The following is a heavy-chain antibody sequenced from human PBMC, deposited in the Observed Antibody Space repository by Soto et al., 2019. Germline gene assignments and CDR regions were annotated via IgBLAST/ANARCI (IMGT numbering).Heavy chain of an antibody. Sequence: QLQLQESGPGLVKPSETLSLTCTVSGGSISSSSHYWGWIRQPPGKGLEWIGSMHYGGSAYYNPTLKNRFFISVDTSNNQFSLSLSFVTAADTGVYYCATQYYYDRSGNYPSTTWFDNWGQGILVTVSS. CDR1: GGSISSSSHY. CDR3: ATQYYYDRSGNYPSTTWFDN. D-gene: IGHD3-22*01. CDR2: MHYGGSA. V-gene: IGHV4-39*01. J-gene: IGHJ4*02.